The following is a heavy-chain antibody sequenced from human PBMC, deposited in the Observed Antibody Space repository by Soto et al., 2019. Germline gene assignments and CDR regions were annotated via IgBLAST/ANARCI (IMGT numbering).Heavy chain of an antibody. J-gene: IGHJ4*02. D-gene: IGHD3-10*01. CDR3: AKESRYYYGSGPAFDY. Sequence: GGSLRLSCAGSGFTFSSYAMSWVRQAPGEGLEWVSAISGSGGSTYYADSVKGRFTISRDNSKNTLYLQMNSLRAEDTAVYYCAKESRYYYGSGPAFDYWGQGTQVTVSS. V-gene: IGHV3-23*01. CDR2: ISGSGGST. CDR1: GFTFSSYA.